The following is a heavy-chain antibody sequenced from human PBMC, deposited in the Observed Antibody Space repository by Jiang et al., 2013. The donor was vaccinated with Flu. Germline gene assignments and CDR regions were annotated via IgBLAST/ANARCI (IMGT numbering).Heavy chain of an antibody. Sequence: KSRVTISVDTSKNQFSLKLSSVTAADTAVYYCARKVSYSGSYGDAFDIWGQGTMVTVSS. V-gene: IGHV4-39*01. CDR3: ARKVSYSGSYGDAFDI. D-gene: IGHD1-26*01. J-gene: IGHJ3*02.